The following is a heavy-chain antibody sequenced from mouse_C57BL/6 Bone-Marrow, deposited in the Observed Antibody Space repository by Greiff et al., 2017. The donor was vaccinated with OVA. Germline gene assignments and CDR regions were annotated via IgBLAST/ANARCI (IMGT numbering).Heavy chain of an antibody. CDR2: INPSNGGT. CDR3: ARSESSDWYFDV. CDR1: GYTFTSYW. D-gene: IGHD1-1*01. Sequence: QVQLQQPGTELVKPGASVKLSCKASGYTFTSYWMPWVKQRPGQGLEWIGNINPSNGGTNYNEKFKSKATLTVDKSSSTAYMQLSSLTSEDSAVYYCARSESSDWYFDVWGTGTTVTVSS. J-gene: IGHJ1*03. V-gene: IGHV1-53*01.